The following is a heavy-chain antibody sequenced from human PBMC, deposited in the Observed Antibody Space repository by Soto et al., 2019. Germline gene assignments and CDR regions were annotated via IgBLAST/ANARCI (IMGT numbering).Heavy chain of an antibody. V-gene: IGHV3-21*01. CDR1: GFIFSSYT. D-gene: IGHD5-12*01. J-gene: IGHJ4*02. CDR3: ARGWLRDPWMY. Sequence: EVQLVESGGGLVKPGGSLRLSCAASGFIFSSYTMDWVRQAPGKGLEWVSSISASSTYMYYADSLKGRLTISRGNAYNSLYLQMNSLRAEDTAVYYCARGWLRDPWMYWGQGTLVTVSS. CDR2: ISASSTYM.